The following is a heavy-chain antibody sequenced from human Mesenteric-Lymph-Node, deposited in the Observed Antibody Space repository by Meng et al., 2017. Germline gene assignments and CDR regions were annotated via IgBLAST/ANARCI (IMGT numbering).Heavy chain of an antibody. D-gene: IGHD6-13*01. Sequence: GSLRLSCTVSGGSIGSYYWNWIRQPPGKGLEWIGDIYYSGTTRYNPSLKSRVTISVDTSKNQFSLKLSSVTAADTAVYYCARAGIAAAGSTDSYYGMDVWGQGTTVTVSS. J-gene: IGHJ6*02. CDR2: IYYSGTT. V-gene: IGHV4-59*01. CDR1: GGSIGSYY. CDR3: ARAGIAAAGSTDSYYGMDV.